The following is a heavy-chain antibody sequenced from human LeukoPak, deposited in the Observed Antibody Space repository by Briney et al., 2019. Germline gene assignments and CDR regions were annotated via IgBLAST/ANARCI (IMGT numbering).Heavy chain of an antibody. CDR2: ISWNSGSI. CDR1: GFTFDDYA. CDR3: TKAYYGSGSPDPHYYYYYGMDV. V-gene: IGHV3-9*01. Sequence: GGSLRLSCAASGFTFDDYAMHWVRQAPGKGLEWVSGISWNSGSIDYADTVKGRFTTSRDNAKNSLYLQMNSLRAEDTALYYCTKAYYGSGSPDPHYYYYYGMDVWGQGTTVTVSS. J-gene: IGHJ6*02. D-gene: IGHD3-10*01.